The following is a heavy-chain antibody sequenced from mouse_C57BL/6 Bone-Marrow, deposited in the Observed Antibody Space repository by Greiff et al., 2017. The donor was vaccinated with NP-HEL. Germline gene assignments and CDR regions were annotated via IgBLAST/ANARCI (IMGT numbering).Heavy chain of an antibody. Sequence: VQVVESGAELAKPGASVKLSCKASGYTFTSYWMHWVKQRPGQGLEWIGYINPSSGYTKYNQKFKDKATLTADKSSSTAYMQLSSLTYEDSAVYYCARAPDWPAGAWFAYWGQGTLVTVSA. CDR3: ARAPDWPAGAWFAY. CDR1: GYTFTSYW. J-gene: IGHJ3*01. CDR2: INPSSGYT. V-gene: IGHV1-7*01.